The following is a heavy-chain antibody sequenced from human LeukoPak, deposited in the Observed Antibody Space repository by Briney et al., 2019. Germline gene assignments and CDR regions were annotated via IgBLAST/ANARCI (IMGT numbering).Heavy chain of an antibody. Sequence: SVKVSCMASGGTFSSYAISWVRQAPGQRLEWMGGIIAIFGTANYAQKFQGRVTITADESTSTAYMELSSLRSEDSAVYYCARETYSSGWSRWGQGTMVTVSS. CDR2: IIAIFGTA. J-gene: IGHJ3*01. V-gene: IGHV1-69*01. CDR1: GGTFSSYA. D-gene: IGHD6-19*01. CDR3: ARETYSSGWSR.